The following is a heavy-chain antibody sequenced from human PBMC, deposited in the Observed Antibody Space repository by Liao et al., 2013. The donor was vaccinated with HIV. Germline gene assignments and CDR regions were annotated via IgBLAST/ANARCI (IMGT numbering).Heavy chain of an antibody. V-gene: IGHV4-59*10. CDR2: IYTSGST. D-gene: IGHD2-8*02. Sequence: QVQLQQWGAGLLKPSETLSLTCAVYGGSFSAYYWSWIRQPAGKGLEWIGRIYTSGSTNYNPSLKSRVTMSVDTSKNQFSLKLSSVTAADTAVYYCAKNTGAWHIFDYWGQGILVTVSS. CDR3: AKNTGAWHIFDY. J-gene: IGHJ4*02. CDR1: GGSFSAYY.